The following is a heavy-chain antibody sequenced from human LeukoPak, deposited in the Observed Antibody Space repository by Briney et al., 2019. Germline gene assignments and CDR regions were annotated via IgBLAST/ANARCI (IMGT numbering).Heavy chain of an antibody. J-gene: IGHJ5*02. Sequence: PSETLSLTCTVSGGSISTYYWSWIRQPPGKGLEWIGYIYYSGSTNYNPSLKSRVTISLDTSKNQFSLKLSSVTAADTAVYYCARQGVVPAAILGLWFDPWGQGTLVTVSS. CDR1: GGSISTYY. V-gene: IGHV4-59*08. D-gene: IGHD2-2*02. CDR2: IYYSGST. CDR3: ARQGVVPAAILGLWFDP.